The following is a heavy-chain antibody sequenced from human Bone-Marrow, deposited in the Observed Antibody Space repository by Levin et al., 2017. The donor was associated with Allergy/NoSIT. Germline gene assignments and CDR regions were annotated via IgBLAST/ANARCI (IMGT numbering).Heavy chain of an antibody. J-gene: IGHJ4*02. Sequence: GGSLRLSCAASGFTFSSYWMIWVRQAPGKGLEWVANIKQDGSEKYYVDSVKGRFTISRDNAKNSLYLQMNSLRAEDTAVYYCARGGIRYPRQCDYWGQGTLVTVSS. CDR3: ARGGIRYPRQCDY. CDR1: GFTFSSYW. D-gene: IGHD3-9*01. CDR2: IKQDGSEK. V-gene: IGHV3-7*01.